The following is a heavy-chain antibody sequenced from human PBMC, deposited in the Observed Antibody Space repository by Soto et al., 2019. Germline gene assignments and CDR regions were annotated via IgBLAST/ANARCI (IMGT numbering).Heavy chain of an antibody. Sequence: QVQLQQWGAGLLKPSETLSLTCAVYGGSFSGYYWSWIRQPPGKGLEWIGEINHSGSTNYNPSLKSRVTISVDTSKNQFTLKLGSVTAADTAVYYCASSYYDILTGYDAFDIWGQGTMVTVSS. J-gene: IGHJ3*02. CDR3: ASSYYDILTGYDAFDI. D-gene: IGHD3-9*01. V-gene: IGHV4-34*01. CDR2: INHSGST. CDR1: GGSFSGYY.